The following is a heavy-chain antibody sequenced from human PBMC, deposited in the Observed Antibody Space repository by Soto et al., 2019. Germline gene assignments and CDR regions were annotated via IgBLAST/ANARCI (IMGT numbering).Heavy chain of an antibody. CDR3: LRGDARDY. CDR1: GFTFSSYS. D-gene: IGHD6-6*01. CDR2: ISRSSSLR. V-gene: IGHV3-21*01. Sequence: EVQLVESGGGLVKPGGSVRLSCTASGFTFSSYSMNWVRQAPGKGLEWLSSISRSSSLRYYTDSVRGRFTISRDNAENTLYLQMNSLRVADTAVYYCLRGDARDYWGQGTLVAVSS. J-gene: IGHJ4*02.